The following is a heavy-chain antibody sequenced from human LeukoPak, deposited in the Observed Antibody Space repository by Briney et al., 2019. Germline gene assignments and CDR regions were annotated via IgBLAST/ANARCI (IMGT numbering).Heavy chain of an antibody. J-gene: IGHJ6*03. CDR1: EFTFSSYW. CDR2: INSDGSST. Sequence: PGGSLRLSCAASEFTFSSYWMHWVRQAPGKGLVWVSRINSDGSSTNYADSVKGRFTISRDNAKNTLYLQMNSLRAEDTAVYYCARDRSSYYYMDVWGKGTTVTVSS. V-gene: IGHV3-74*01. D-gene: IGHD3-10*01. CDR3: ARDRSSYYYMDV.